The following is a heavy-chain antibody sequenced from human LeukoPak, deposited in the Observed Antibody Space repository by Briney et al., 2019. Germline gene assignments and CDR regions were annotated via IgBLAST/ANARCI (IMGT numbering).Heavy chain of an antibody. J-gene: IGHJ4*02. CDR2: ISGSGGKT. CDR1: GFTFSTYA. Sequence: GGSLRLSCAASGFTFSTYALSWVRLAPGKGLEWVSAISGSGGKTYYADSVKGRFTISRDNSKNTLFLQMNSLRAEDTAVYYSAKDARSCSSTSCYRYYFHCWGQGTLVTVSS. D-gene: IGHD2-2*02. V-gene: IGHV3-23*01. CDR3: AKDARSCSSTSCYRYYFHC.